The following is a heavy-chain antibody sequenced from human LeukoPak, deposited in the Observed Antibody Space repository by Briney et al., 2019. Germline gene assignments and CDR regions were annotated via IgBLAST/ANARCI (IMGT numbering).Heavy chain of an antibody. CDR3: ASSPIVVVPAAMGEFDY. CDR1: GYTFTSYY. V-gene: IGHV1-46*01. D-gene: IGHD2-2*01. J-gene: IGHJ4*02. Sequence: RWASVKVSCKASGYTFTSYYMHWVRQAPGQGLEWMGIINPSGGSTSYAQKFQGRVTMTRDTSTSTVYMELRSLRSDDTAVYYCASSPIVVVPAAMGEFDYWGQGTLVTVSS. CDR2: INPSGGST.